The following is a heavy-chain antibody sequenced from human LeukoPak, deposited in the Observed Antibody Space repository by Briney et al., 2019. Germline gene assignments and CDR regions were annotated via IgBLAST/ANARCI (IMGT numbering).Heavy chain of an antibody. CDR3: TRRAPTSYGHYLDS. CDR1: GDSISSYY. V-gene: IGHV4-4*09. J-gene: IGHJ4*02. CDR2: IHTNGRT. D-gene: IGHD3-10*01. Sequence: SETLSLTCTASGDSISSYYWSWIRQTPGKGLEWIGYIHTNGRTNYSPSLKSRVTMSVDSSKNQLSLMLSSVTAADTAVYYCTRRAPTSYGHYLDSWGQGTPVTVSS.